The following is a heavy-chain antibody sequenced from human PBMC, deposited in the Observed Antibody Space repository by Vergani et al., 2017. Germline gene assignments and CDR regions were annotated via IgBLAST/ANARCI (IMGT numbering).Heavy chain of an antibody. V-gene: IGHV4-39*07. CDR2: IYYSGST. CDR3: ASYYYGSGMSKGWFDP. J-gene: IGHJ5*02. Sequence: QLQLQESGPGLVKPSETLSLTCTVSGGSISSSSYYWGWIRQPPGKGLEWIGSIYYSGSTYYNPSLKSRVTISVDTSKNQFSLKLSSVTAADTAVYYCASYYYGSGMSKGWFDPWGQGTLVTVSS. CDR1: GGSISSSSYY. D-gene: IGHD3-10*01.